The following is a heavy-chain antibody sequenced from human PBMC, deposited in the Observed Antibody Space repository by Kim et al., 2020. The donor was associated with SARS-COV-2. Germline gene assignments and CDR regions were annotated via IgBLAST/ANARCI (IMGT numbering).Heavy chain of an antibody. D-gene: IGHD5-12*01. CDR2: IVVGSGNT. CDR3: AANSGYDLRGGYYYGMDV. Sequence: SVKVSCKASGFTFTSSAMQWVRQARGQRLEWIGWIVVGSGNTNYAQKFQERVTITRDMSTSTAYMELSSLRSEDTAVYYCAANSGYDLRGGYYYGMDVWGQGTTVTVSS. J-gene: IGHJ6*02. CDR1: GFTFTSSA. V-gene: IGHV1-58*02.